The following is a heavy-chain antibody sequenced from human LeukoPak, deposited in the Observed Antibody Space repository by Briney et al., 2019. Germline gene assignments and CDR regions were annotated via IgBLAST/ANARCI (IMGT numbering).Heavy chain of an antibody. D-gene: IGHD3-22*01. CDR3: AREDDSSGYYSGGDY. V-gene: IGHV4-59*12. Sequence: SETLSLTCTVSGGSISSYYWSWIRQPPGKGLEWIGNIYYSGSTNYNPSLKSRVTISVDTSKNQFSLKLSSVTAADTAVYYCAREDDSSGYYSGGDYWGQGTLVTVSS. CDR1: GGSISSYY. CDR2: IYYSGST. J-gene: IGHJ4*02.